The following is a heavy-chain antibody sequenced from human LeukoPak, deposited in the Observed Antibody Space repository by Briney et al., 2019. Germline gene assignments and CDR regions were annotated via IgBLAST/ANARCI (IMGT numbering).Heavy chain of an antibody. Sequence: GGSLRLSCAASGFTFSSYSMNWVRQAPGKGLEWVSYISSSSSTIYYADSVKGRFTISRDNAKNSLYLQMNSLRAEDTAVYYCAKAPGGRGALPYDAFDIWGQGTMVTVSS. CDR2: ISSSSSTI. D-gene: IGHD3-10*01. V-gene: IGHV3-48*01. CDR3: AKAPGGRGALPYDAFDI. CDR1: GFTFSSYS. J-gene: IGHJ3*02.